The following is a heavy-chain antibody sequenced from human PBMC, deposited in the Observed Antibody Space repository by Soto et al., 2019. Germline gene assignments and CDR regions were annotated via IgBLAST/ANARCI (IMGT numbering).Heavy chain of an antibody. V-gene: IGHV3-48*02. Sequence: HPGGSLRLSCAASGFTFCSYSMNWVRQDPGKGLEWVSYISSSSSTIYYADSVKGRFTISRDNAKNSLYLQMNSLRDEDTAVYYCARAGPLRSRPYWYFDLWGRGTLVTVSS. CDR2: ISSSSSTI. CDR3: ARAGPLRSRPYWYFDL. CDR1: GFTFCSYS. J-gene: IGHJ2*01. D-gene: IGHD6-13*01.